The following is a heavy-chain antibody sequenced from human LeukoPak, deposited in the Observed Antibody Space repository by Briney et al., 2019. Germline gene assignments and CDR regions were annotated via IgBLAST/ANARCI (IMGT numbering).Heavy chain of an antibody. V-gene: IGHV3-15*05. CDR3: TTDTDIVATTSPDY. CDR1: GFTFSNAW. CDR2: IKSKTDGGTT. J-gene: IGHJ4*02. Sequence: PGGSLRPSCAASGFTFSNAWMSWVRQAPGKGLEWVGRIKSKTDGGTTDYAAPVKGRFTISRDDSKNTLYLQMNSLKTEDTAVYYCTTDTDIVATTSPDYWGQGTLVTVSS. D-gene: IGHD5-12*01.